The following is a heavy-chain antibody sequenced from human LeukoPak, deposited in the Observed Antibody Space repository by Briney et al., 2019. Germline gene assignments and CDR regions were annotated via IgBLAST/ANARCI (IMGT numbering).Heavy chain of an antibody. J-gene: IGHJ3*02. D-gene: IGHD3-16*02. CDR3: ASSEMITFGGVIGIGAFDI. Sequence: SQTLSLTCTVSGGSISSGGYYWSWIRQHPGKGLEWIGYIYYSGSTYYNPSLKSRVTISVDTSKNQFSLKLSSVTAADTAVYYCASSEMITFGGVIGIGAFDIWGQGTMVTVSS. V-gene: IGHV4-31*03. CDR1: GGSISSGGYY. CDR2: IYYSGST.